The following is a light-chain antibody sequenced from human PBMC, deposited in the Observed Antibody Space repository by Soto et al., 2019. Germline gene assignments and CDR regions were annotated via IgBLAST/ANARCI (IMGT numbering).Light chain of an antibody. CDR2: EVR. CDR1: SRDVGAYNL. V-gene: IGLV2-14*01. J-gene: IGLJ2*01. CDR3: SSFSSRNTLV. Sequence: QSALTQPGSVSGSPGQSITISCSGTSRDVGAYNLVSWYQQRPGKAPKLLIYEVRNRPSGLSYRFSGSKSGKTASLTISSLLPEDEADYFCSSFSSRNTLVFGGGTKLTVL.